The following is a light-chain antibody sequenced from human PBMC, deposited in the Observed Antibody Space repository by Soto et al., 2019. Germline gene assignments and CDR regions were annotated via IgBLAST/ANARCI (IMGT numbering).Light chain of an antibody. Sequence: QSALTQPASVSGSPGQSITISCTGTSSDVGSYNLVSWYQQHTGKAPKLMIYEGSKRPSGVSNRFSGSKSGNTASLTISVFQAEDEADYYCCSYAGSSTHLVFGGGTKLTVL. CDR1: SSDVGSYNL. CDR3: CSYAGSSTHLV. CDR2: EGS. J-gene: IGLJ2*01. V-gene: IGLV2-23*01.